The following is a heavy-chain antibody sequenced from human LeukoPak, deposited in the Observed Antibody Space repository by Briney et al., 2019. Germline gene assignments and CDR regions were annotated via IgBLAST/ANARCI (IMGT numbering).Heavy chain of an antibody. CDR2: INPSGGST. J-gene: IGHJ5*02. D-gene: IGHD1-7*01. CDR1: GYTFTSYY. CDR3: ARDPAGTTPQGWFDP. Sequence: ASVKVSCKASGYTFTSYYTHWVRQAPGQGLEWMGIINPSGGSTSYAQKFQGRVTMTRDTSTSTVYMELSSLRSEDTAVYYCARDPAGTTPQGWFDPWGQGTLVTVSS. V-gene: IGHV1-46*01.